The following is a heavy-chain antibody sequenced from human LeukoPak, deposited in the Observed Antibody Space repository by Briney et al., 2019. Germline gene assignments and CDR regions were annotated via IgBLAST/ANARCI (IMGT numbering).Heavy chain of an antibody. CDR2: INPSGDST. V-gene: IGHV1-46*01. Sequence: ASVKVSCKSSAYIFTRYHMHWVRQAPGQGLEWVGIINPSGDSTSYAQKFRGRVTLTRDTSTSTVYMELSSLRSEDTAIYYCARSGSNYNVDYWGQGTLVTVSS. CDR3: ARSGSNYNVDY. D-gene: IGHD4/OR15-4a*01. CDR1: AYIFTRYH. J-gene: IGHJ4*02.